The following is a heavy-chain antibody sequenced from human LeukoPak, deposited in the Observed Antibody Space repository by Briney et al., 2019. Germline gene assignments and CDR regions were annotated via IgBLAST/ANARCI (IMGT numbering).Heavy chain of an antibody. Sequence: GGSLRLSCAASGFTFSTAWMSWVRQAPGKGLEWVGRIKSKTDGGTVDYAAPVKGRFTISRDDSKNKLYLQMNSLKNEDTAVYYCTTDRAIAVRPVFDYWGQGTLVTVSS. J-gene: IGHJ4*02. D-gene: IGHD6-6*01. CDR3: TTDRAIAVRPVFDY. V-gene: IGHV3-15*01. CDR1: GFTFSTAW. CDR2: IKSKTDGGTV.